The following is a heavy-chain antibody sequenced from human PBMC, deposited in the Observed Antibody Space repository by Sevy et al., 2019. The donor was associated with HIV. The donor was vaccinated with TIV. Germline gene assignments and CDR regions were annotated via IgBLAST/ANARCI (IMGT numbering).Heavy chain of an antibody. V-gene: IGHV3-15*01. CDR3: TTLAAADLGVLSLH. CDR2: IKSKADGGTT. Sequence: GGSLRLSCAASGFTFSIAWMSWVRQAPGKGLEWVGRIKSKADGGTTDYTAPVKGRFTISRDDSKNTLYLHINTLKTEDTAVYYCTTLAAADLGVLSLHGGQGTLVTVSS. CDR1: GFTFSIAW. D-gene: IGHD6-13*01. J-gene: IGHJ4*02.